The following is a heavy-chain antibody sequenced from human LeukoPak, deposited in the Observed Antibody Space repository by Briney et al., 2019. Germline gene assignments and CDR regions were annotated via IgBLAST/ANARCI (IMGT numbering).Heavy chain of an antibody. D-gene: IGHD5-18*01. CDR2: INPSGGST. V-gene: IGHV1-46*01. CDR3: ARDQGGFSHY. Sequence: ASVKVSCKASGYTFTSYYMHWVRQAPGQGLDWMGIINPSGGSTTYAQKFQGRVSMTRDTSTSTVYMELSSLRSDDSAVYYCARDQGGFSHYWGQGTLVTVSS. CDR1: GYTFTSYY. J-gene: IGHJ4*02.